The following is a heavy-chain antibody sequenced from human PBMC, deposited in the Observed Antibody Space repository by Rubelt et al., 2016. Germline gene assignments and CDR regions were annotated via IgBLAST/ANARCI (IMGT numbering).Heavy chain of an antibody. CDR1: GFTFSSYS. J-gene: IGHJ4*02. V-gene: IGHV3-21*01. CDR2: ISSGSSYI. CDR3: ARLASYGEYEEGVDY. D-gene: IGHD4-17*01. Sequence: EVQLVESGGGLVKPGGSLRLSCAAPGFTFSSYSMNWVRQAPGKGLEWVSSISSGSSYIYYADSVKGRFTISRDNAKNSLYLQMNSLRAEDTAVDYCARLASYGEYEEGVDYWGQGTLVTVSS.